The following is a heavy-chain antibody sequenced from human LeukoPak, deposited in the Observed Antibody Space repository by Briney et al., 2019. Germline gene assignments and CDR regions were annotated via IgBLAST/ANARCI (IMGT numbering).Heavy chain of an antibody. V-gene: IGHV3-53*01. CDR3: ARDPPYGDRALDV. Sequence: GGSLTLSCAASGFTVSSNYMSWVRPALGQGLEGDPVIYSGGSTYYADSVKGRFTISRDNFKNKLYLQMNSLRAEDTAVYYCARDPPYGDRALDVWGRGTTVTVSS. CDR2: IYSGGST. J-gene: IGHJ6*04. D-gene: IGHD4-17*01. CDR1: GFTVSSNY.